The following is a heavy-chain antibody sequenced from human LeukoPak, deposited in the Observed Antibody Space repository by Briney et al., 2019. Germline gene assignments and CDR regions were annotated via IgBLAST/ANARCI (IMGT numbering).Heavy chain of an antibody. CDR1: GGSFSSYY. J-gene: IGHJ6*03. CDR2: IYYSGST. D-gene: IGHD2-2*02. Sequence: SETLSLTCAVYGGSFSSYYWSWIRQPPGKGLEWIGYIYYSGSTNYNPSLKSRVTISVDTSKNQFSLKLSSVTAADTAVYYCARVVVPAAIGHYYYYYMDVWGKGTTVTVSS. V-gene: IGHV4-59*01. CDR3: ARVVVPAAIGHYYYYYMDV.